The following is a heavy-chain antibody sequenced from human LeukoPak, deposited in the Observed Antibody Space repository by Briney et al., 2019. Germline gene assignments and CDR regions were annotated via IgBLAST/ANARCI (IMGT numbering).Heavy chain of an antibody. V-gene: IGHV1-8*01. Sequence: ASVKVSCKASGYTFTSYDINWVRQATGQGLEWMGWMNPNSGNTGYAQKFQGRVTMTRNTSISTAYMELSSLRSEDTAVYYCASYSGSSAPFDYWGQGTLVTVSS. CDR1: GYTFTSYD. CDR3: ASYSGSSAPFDY. CDR2: MNPNSGNT. D-gene: IGHD1-26*01. J-gene: IGHJ4*02.